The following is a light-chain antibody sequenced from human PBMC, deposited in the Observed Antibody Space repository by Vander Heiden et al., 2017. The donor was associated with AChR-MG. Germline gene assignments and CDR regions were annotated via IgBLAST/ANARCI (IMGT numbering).Light chain of an antibody. V-gene: IGLV3-1*01. J-gene: IGLJ2*01. CDR1: KLGDKY. CDR2: QDN. Sequence: SYEVTQPPSVSVSPGQTASITCSGDKLGDKYVGWYQQKPGQSPILVIYQDNKRPSGIPERFSGSNSGSTATLTISGTQAMDEADYYCQTWDGDSVVVIGGGTKLTVL. CDR3: QTWDGDSVVV.